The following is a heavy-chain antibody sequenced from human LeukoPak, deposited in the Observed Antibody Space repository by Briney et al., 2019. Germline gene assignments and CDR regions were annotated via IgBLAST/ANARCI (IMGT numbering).Heavy chain of an antibody. CDR2: ISDSGDNT. Sequence: PGGSLRLSCAASGFTFSSYAMNWVRQAPGKGLEWVSGISDSGDNTYNADSVKGRFTISRDNSKNTVWLQMNTLRVEDTAVYYCAKPNDFWSGLDYWGQGTLVTVSS. D-gene: IGHD3-3*01. V-gene: IGHV3-23*01. CDR3: AKPNDFWSGLDY. J-gene: IGHJ4*02. CDR1: GFTFSSYA.